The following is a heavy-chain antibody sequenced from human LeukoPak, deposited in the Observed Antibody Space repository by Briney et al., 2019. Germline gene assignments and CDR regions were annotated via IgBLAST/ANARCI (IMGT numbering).Heavy chain of an antibody. D-gene: IGHD1-20*01. CDR3: ARGPNWNAACYFDY. CDR1: GGSFSGYY. V-gene: IGHV4-34*01. J-gene: IGHJ4*02. Sequence: SSETPSLTCAVYGGSFSGYYWSWIRQPPGKGLEWIGEINHSGSTNYNPSLKSRVTISVGTSKNQFSLKLSSVTAADTAVYYCARGPNWNAACYFDYWGQGTLVTVSS. CDR2: INHSGST.